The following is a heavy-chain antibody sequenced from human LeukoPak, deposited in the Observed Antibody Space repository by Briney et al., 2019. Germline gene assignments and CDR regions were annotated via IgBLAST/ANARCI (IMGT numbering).Heavy chain of an antibody. D-gene: IGHD2-15*01. CDR3: AKDSVPRNGIFDPFDL. Sequence: GGSLRLSCGASRFIFSNYAMTWVRQAPGKGLEWVSSIEGDGSGTYYADSVRGRFIVSRDNSKNTLFLQMNRLRAEDAAVYYCAKDSVPRNGIFDPFDLWGQGTLVTVSS. CDR2: IEGDGSGT. CDR1: RFIFSNYA. V-gene: IGHV3-23*03. J-gene: IGHJ3*01.